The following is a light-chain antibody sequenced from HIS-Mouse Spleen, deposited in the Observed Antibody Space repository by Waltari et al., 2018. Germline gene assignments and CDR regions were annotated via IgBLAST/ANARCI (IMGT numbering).Light chain of an antibody. CDR3: CSSACSYTGV. Sequence: QSALTQPRSVSGSPGQSVTISCTGTSSDVGGYNYVSWYQQHQGKAPKLMIYDGSKRPSGFHVRLSVSQSGNTASLTISWLQAEYEADYYCCSSACSYTGVFGTGTKVTVL. CDR1: SSDVGGYNY. J-gene: IGLJ1*01. V-gene: IGLV2-11*01. CDR2: DGS.